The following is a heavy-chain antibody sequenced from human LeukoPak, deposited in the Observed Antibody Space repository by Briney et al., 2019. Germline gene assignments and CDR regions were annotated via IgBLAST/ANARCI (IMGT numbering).Heavy chain of an antibody. Sequence: GGSLRLSCAASGFTFIDYDMHWVRQVMGKGLEWVSAIGIRGDTHYSGSVKGRLTISRENAESSLYLQMNSLRAEDTAVYYCARGGIQVSGIDEFDYWGQGTLVTVSS. V-gene: IGHV3-13*01. CDR2: IGIRGDT. CDR1: GFTFIDYD. CDR3: ARGGIQVSGIDEFDY. J-gene: IGHJ4*02. D-gene: IGHD6-19*01.